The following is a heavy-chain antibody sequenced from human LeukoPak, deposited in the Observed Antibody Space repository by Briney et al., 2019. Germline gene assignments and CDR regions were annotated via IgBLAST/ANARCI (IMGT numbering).Heavy chain of an antibody. CDR3: ARGWVYCSGGSCYHYYYYGMDV. CDR2: MNPNSGNT. CDR1: GYTFTSYD. D-gene: IGHD2-15*01. V-gene: IGHV1-8*01. Sequence: ASVKVSCKASGYTFTSYDINWVRQATGQGPEWMGWMNPNSGNTGYAQKFQGRVTMTRNTSISTAYMELSSLRSEDTAVYYCARGWVYCSGGSCYHYYYYGMDVWGQGTTVTVSS. J-gene: IGHJ6*02.